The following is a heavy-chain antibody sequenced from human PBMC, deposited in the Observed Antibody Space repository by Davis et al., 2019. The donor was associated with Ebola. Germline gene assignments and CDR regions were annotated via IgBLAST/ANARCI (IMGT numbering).Heavy chain of an antibody. CDR1: GDSVSNSNSA. CDR3: ARGWLRGGFAY. V-gene: IGHV6-1*01. CDR2: TYYNSQWFS. Sequence: HSQTLSLTCAISGDSVSNSNSAWNWVRQSPSRALEWLGRTYYNSQWFSDYAPSVESRIIISPDASKNQFSLQVSSLTPDDTAVYYCARGWLRGGFAYWGQGSLVTVSA. J-gene: IGHJ4*02. D-gene: IGHD5-24*01.